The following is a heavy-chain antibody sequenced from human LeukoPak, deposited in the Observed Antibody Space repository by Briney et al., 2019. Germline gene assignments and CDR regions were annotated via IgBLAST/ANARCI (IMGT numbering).Heavy chain of an antibody. CDR3: AKEFCSITTCYGCFDY. CDR2: ISSSGSTI. CDR1: GFTFSDYY. Sequence: GGSLRLSCAASGFTFSDYYMSWIRQAPGKGLGWVSTISSSGSTIYYADSVKGRFTISRDNAKNSLYLQMNSLRAEDTALYYCAKEFCSITTCYGCFDYWGQGTLVTVSS. D-gene: IGHD2-2*01. V-gene: IGHV3-11*01. J-gene: IGHJ4*02.